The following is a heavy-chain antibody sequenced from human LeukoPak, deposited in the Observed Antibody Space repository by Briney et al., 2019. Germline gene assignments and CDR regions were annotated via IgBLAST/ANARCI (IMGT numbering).Heavy chain of an antibody. D-gene: IGHD3-16*01. CDR1: GYTFTIYD. CDR2: MNPNSGNT. Sequence: ASVTVSCKASGYTFTIYDINWVRQARGQGLEWMGWMNPNSGNTDYAQKFQGRVTFTRDTSITTAYMELSSLGSEDTAVYYCARAPHRNLLLNYDYVFDYWGQGTLVTVSS. J-gene: IGHJ4*02. V-gene: IGHV1-8*03. CDR3: ARAPHRNLLLNYDYVFDY.